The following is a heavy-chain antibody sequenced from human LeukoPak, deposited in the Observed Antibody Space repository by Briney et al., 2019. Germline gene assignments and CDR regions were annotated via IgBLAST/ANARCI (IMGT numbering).Heavy chain of an antibody. D-gene: IGHD1-26*01. V-gene: IGHV3-23*01. Sequence: GGSLRLSCVASGFIVSNNYMSWVRQAPGKGLEWVSGISGSGGSTYYADSVKGRFTISRDNSKSTLYLQMNSLRAEDTAVYYCAKDQTVGPTTRPHLFDYWGQGTLVSVSS. J-gene: IGHJ4*02. CDR2: ISGSGGST. CDR1: GFIVSNNY. CDR3: AKDQTVGPTTRPHLFDY.